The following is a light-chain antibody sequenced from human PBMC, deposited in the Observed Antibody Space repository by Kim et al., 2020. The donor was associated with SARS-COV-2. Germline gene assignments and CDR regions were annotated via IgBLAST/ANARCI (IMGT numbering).Light chain of an antibody. J-gene: IGKJ2*01. CDR2: GVS. Sequence: SVSPGDGVTLSCRSSQGVTRYLVWYQQKPGQAPRLRISGVSTRATDIPARFSGSGSGTEFTLTISSLQSEDFAVYYCLQYDNWPFTFGQGTKLEI. CDR3: LQYDNWPFT. CDR1: QGVTRY. V-gene: IGKV3-15*01.